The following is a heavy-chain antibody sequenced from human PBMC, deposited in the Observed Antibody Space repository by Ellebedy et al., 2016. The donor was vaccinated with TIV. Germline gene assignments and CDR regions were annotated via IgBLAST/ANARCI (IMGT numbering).Heavy chain of an antibody. D-gene: IGHD3-22*01. CDR3: TRDRGYFDSSGHFDY. J-gene: IGHJ4*02. Sequence: SETLSLTCTVSGGSISSYYWSWIRQPAGKGLEWIGRIYTSGSTNYNPSLKSRVPMSVDTSKNQFSLKLTSVTAADTAVYYCTRDRGYFDSSGHFDYWGQGTLVTVSS. V-gene: IGHV4-4*07. CDR2: IYTSGST. CDR1: GGSISSYY.